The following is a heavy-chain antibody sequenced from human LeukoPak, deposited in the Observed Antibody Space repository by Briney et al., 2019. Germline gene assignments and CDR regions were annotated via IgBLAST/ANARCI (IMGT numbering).Heavy chain of an antibody. CDR1: GGSISSYY. CDR2: IYYSGST. D-gene: IGHD3-22*01. CDR3: ATSQIYDSSGYYPFDY. Sequence: PSETLSLTCTVSGGSISSYYWSWIRQPPGKGLEWIGYIYYSGSTNYNPSLKSRVTISVDTSKNQFSLKLSSVTAADTAVYYCATSQIYDSSGYYPFDYWGQGTLVTVSS. J-gene: IGHJ4*02. V-gene: IGHV4-59*01.